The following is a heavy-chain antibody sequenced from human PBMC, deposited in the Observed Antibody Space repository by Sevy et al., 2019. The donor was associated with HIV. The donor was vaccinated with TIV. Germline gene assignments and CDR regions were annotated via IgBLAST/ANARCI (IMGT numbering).Heavy chain of an antibody. CDR2: ISSNGDNA. D-gene: IGHD3-9*01. V-gene: IGHV3-30-3*01. J-gene: IGHJ4*02. Sequence: GGSLRLSCAASGFAFRTYAFHWVRQAPGRGLEWVGLISSNGDNAFYANSVRGRFTISIDNSMNTLYLELNNLTPDDTAGYYCARGPEWELTSFLSHWGQGTLVTVSS. CDR3: ARGPEWELTSFLSH. CDR1: GFAFRTYA.